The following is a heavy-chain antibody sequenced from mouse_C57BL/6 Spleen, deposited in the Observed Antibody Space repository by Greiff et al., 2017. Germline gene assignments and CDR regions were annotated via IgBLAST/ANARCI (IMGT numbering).Heavy chain of an antibody. Sequence: EVKLVESGGGLVKPGGSLKLSCAASGFTFSSYTMSWVRQTPEKRLEWVATISGGGGNTYYPDSVKGRFTISRDNAKNTLYLQMSSLRSEDTALYYCAREHDGYFLYAMDYWGQGTSVTVSS. D-gene: IGHD2-3*01. CDR3: AREHDGYFLYAMDY. J-gene: IGHJ4*01. CDR2: ISGGGGNT. CDR1: GFTFSSYT. V-gene: IGHV5-9*01.